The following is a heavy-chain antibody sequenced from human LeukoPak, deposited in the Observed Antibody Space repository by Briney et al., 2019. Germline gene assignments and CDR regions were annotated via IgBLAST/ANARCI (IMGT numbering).Heavy chain of an antibody. D-gene: IGHD6-13*01. CDR1: GYTFTGYY. V-gene: IGHV1-2*02. CDR3: ARPKGPIAAADDYFDY. Sequence: ASVKVSCKASGYTFTGYYMHWVRQAPGQGLEWMGWINPNSGGTNYAQKFQGRVTMTRDTSISTAYMELSRLRSDDTAVYYSARPKGPIAAADDYFDYWGQGTLVTVSS. J-gene: IGHJ4*02. CDR2: INPNSGGT.